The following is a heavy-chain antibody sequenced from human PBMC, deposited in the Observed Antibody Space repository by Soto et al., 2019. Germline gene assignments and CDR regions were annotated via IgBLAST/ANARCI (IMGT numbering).Heavy chain of an antibody. Sequence: SETLSLTCTVSGGSISSGDYYWSWIRQPPGKGLEWIGYIYYSGSTYYNPSLKSRVTISVDTSKNQFSLKLSSVTAADTAVYYCARGRGYYYDSTGGFLGYYYYGMDVWGQGTTVTVSS. CDR3: ARGRGYYYDSTGGFLGYYYYGMDV. CDR2: IYYSGST. D-gene: IGHD3-22*01. J-gene: IGHJ6*02. CDR1: GGSISSGDYY. V-gene: IGHV4-30-4*01.